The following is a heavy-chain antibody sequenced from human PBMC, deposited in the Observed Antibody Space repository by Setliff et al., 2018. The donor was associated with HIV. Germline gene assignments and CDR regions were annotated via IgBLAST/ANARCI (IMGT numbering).Heavy chain of an antibody. CDR3: ARSTDSSSFDY. CDR2: IISIVGIP. Sequence: SVKVSCKASGGTFSRYAIAWVRPAPGQGLEWMGGIISIVGIPNYAQKFQGRVSITADKSAITAYMELSSLRSEDTAVYYCARSTDSSSFDYWGQGTLVTVSS. D-gene: IGHD6-13*01. J-gene: IGHJ4*02. V-gene: IGHV1-69*10. CDR1: GGTFSRYA.